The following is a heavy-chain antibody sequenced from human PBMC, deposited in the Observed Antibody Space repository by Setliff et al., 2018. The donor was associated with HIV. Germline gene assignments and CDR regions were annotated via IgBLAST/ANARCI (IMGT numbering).Heavy chain of an antibody. CDR1: HYSISSEYY. J-gene: IGHJ4*02. V-gene: IGHV4-38-2*02. Sequence: SETLSLTCSVSHYSISSEYYWGWFRQPPGKGLEYIGSIYQSGSTYYSPFFKSRVSMSIDTSKDQFSLRLKSLTASDTAVYYCARLDTIMLYTDCWGQGT. CDR2: IYQSGST. D-gene: IGHD3-16*01. CDR3: ARLDTIMLYTDC.